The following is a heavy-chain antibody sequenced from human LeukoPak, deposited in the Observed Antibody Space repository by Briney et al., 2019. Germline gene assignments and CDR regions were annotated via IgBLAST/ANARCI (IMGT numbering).Heavy chain of an antibody. CDR1: GGSISSYY. Sequence: PSETLSLTCTVSGGSISSYYWSWIRQRPGKGLEWIGYIYYSGSTNYNPSLKSRVTISVDTSKNQFSLKLSSVTAADTAVYYCARCPGSVEAFEIWGQGTMVTVSS. V-gene: IGHV4-59*01. CDR3: ARCPGSVEAFEI. J-gene: IGHJ3*02. CDR2: IYYSGST. D-gene: IGHD3-10*01.